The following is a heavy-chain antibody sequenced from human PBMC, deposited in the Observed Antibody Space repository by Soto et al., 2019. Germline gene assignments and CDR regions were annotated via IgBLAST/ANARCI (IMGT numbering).Heavy chain of an antibody. CDR2: INPKSGGT. CDR3: ARGDSTDCSNGVCSFFYNHVMDV. J-gene: IGHJ6*02. Sequence: VQLVQSGAEVKKPGASVKVSCKASGYSFTDYHIHWVRQAPGQGLEWLGRINPKSGGTSTAQKFQGWVTMTTYTSISTASMELTRLTSNDTAIYYCARGDSTDCSNGVCSFFYNHVMDVWGQGTTVTVSS. V-gene: IGHV1-2*04. CDR1: GYSFTDYH. D-gene: IGHD2-8*01.